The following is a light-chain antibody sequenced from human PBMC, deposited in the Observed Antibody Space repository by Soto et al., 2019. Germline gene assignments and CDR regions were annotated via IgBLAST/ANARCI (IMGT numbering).Light chain of an antibody. CDR3: LQYNVYPLS. Sequence: DIQMTQTPSTLSASVGDRVTITCRASQNINRWLAWYQQRPGNAPNLLIHKASTLEVGVPSRFSGSASGTEFTLTISSLQPDDFAVYFCLQYNVYPLSFGGGTKVEIK. J-gene: IGKJ4*01. CDR1: QNINRW. V-gene: IGKV1-5*03. CDR2: KAS.